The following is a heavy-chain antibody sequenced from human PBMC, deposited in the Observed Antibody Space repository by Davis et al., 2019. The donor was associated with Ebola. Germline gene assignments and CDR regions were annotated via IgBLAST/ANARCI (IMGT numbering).Heavy chain of an antibody. D-gene: IGHD2-2*01. CDR2: INHSGST. Sequence: SETLSLTCAVYGESFSGYYWSWIRQPPGKGLEWIGEINHSGSTNYNPSLKGRVTVSVDTSKNQFSLKLSSVTAADTAVYYCALHCSSTSCSSFDYWGQGTLVTVSS. CDR1: GESFSGYY. CDR3: ALHCSSTSCSSFDY. V-gene: IGHV4-34*01. J-gene: IGHJ4*02.